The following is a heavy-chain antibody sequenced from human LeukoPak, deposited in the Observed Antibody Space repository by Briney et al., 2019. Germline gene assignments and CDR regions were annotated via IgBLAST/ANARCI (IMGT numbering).Heavy chain of an antibody. Sequence: SETLSLTCAVYGGSFSGYYWSWIRQPPGKGLEWIGEINHSGSTNYNPSLKSRVTISVDTSKNQFSLKLSSVTAADTAVYYCAREGGYSYGFSYYYMDVWGKGTTVTIS. CDR2: INHSGST. D-gene: IGHD5-18*01. V-gene: IGHV4-34*01. CDR3: AREGGYSYGFSYYYMDV. J-gene: IGHJ6*03. CDR1: GGSFSGYY.